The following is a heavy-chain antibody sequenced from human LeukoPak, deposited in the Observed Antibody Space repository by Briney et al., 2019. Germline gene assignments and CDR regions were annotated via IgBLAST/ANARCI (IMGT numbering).Heavy chain of an antibody. CDR2: IIPIFGTA. V-gene: IGHV1-69*01. Sequence: GSSVKVSCKASGGTFSSYAISGVRQAPGQGLEWMGGIIPIFGTANYAQKFQGRVTITADESTSTAYMELSSLRSEDTAVYYCAREERAVGAVRGFDYWGQGTLVTVSS. CDR3: AREERAVGAVRGFDY. J-gene: IGHJ4*02. CDR1: GGTFSSYA. D-gene: IGHD1-26*01.